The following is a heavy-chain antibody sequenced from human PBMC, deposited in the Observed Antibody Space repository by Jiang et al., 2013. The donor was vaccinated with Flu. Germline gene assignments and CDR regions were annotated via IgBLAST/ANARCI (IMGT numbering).Heavy chain of an antibody. J-gene: IGHJ4*02. CDR2: IWYHGNKQ. CDR3: VRDGPNPNSWPYFDY. V-gene: IGHV3-33*01. CDR1: GFTFSAHG. D-gene: IGHD4-11*01. Sequence: VQLVESGGGVVQPGGSLRLSCAASGFTFSAHGMHWVRQAPGKGLEWITIIWYHGNKQYYADSVKGRFTVSRDNSNNMVYLQMDSLRDDDTAVYYCVRDGPNPNSWPYFDYWGQGALVTVSA.